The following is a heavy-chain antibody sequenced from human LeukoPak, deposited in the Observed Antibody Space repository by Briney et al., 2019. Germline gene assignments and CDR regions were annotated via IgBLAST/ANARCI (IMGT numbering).Heavy chain of an antibody. CDR2: IYTSGST. J-gene: IGHJ5*02. CDR1: GGSISSYY. Sequence: SETLSLTCTVSGGSISSYYWSWIRQPPGKGLEWIGYIYTSGSTNYNPSLKSRVTISVDTSKNQFSLKLSSVTAAVTAVYYCARQRDWFDPWGQGTLVTVSS. V-gene: IGHV4-4*09. CDR3: ARQRDWFDP.